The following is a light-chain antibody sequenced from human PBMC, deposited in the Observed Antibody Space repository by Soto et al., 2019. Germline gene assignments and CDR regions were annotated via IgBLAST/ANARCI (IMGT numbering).Light chain of an antibody. CDR2: TAS. Sequence: DIHLTQSPSSVSASVWYRRTITCGASQDINKWLAWYQQKPGLAPNLVIYTASRLHGGGPSRFSGSASGTDFTLTITSLQSEDFAVYYCHQYNGWPRTFGQGTKVDIK. V-gene: IGKV1-12*01. CDR1: QDINKW. J-gene: IGKJ1*01. CDR3: HQYNGWPRT.